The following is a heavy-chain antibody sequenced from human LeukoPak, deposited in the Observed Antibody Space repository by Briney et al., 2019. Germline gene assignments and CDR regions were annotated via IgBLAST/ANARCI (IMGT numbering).Heavy chain of an antibody. D-gene: IGHD3-10*02. CDR3: AELGITMIGGV. Sequence: GGSLRLSCAASGFTFSSYWMSWVRQAPGKGLEWVANIKQDGSEKYNVDSVKGRFTISRDNAKNSLYLQMNSLRAEDTAVCYCAELGITMIGGVWGKGTTVTISS. V-gene: IGHV3-7*01. CDR1: GFTFSSYW. CDR2: IKQDGSEK. J-gene: IGHJ6*04.